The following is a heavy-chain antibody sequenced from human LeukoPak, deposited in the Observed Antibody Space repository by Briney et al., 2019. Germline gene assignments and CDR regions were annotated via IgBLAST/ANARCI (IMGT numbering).Heavy chain of an antibody. CDR3: ARGGGDYSYFDY. Sequence: SETLSLTCAVYGGSFSGYYWSWIRQPPGKGLEWIGEINHSGSTNYNPSLKSRVTIPVDTSKNQFSLKLSSVTAADTAVYYCARGGGDYSYFDYWGQGTLVTVSS. CDR2: INHSGST. D-gene: IGHD4-17*01. V-gene: IGHV4-34*01. CDR1: GGSFSGYY. J-gene: IGHJ4*02.